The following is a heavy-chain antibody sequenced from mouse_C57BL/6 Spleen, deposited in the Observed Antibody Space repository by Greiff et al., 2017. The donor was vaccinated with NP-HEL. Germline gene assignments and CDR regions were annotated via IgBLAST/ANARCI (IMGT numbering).Heavy chain of an antibody. CDR1: GYTFTSYW. D-gene: IGHD2-3*01. Sequence: VQLQQSGAELVKPGASVKLSCKASGYTFTSYWMHWVKQRPGQGLEWIGMIHPNSGSTNYNEKFKSKATLTVDKSSSTAYMQLSSLTSEDSAVYYCASGYDGYPYYAMDYWGQGTSVTVSS. J-gene: IGHJ4*01. CDR2: IHPNSGST. V-gene: IGHV1-64*01. CDR3: ASGYDGYPYYAMDY.